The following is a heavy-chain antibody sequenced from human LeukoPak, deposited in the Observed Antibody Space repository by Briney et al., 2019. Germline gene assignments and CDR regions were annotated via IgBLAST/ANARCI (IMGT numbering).Heavy chain of an antibody. J-gene: IGHJ6*03. CDR2: ISYDGSNK. D-gene: IGHD1-7*01. CDR3: ARCWNYRYCYYMDV. Sequence: GGSLRLSCAASGFTFSSYGMHWVRQAPGKGLEWVAVISYDGSNKYYADSVKGRFTISRDNSKNTLYLQMNSLRAEDTAVYYCARCWNYRYCYYMDVWGKGTTVTVSS. CDR1: GFTFSSYG. V-gene: IGHV3-30*03.